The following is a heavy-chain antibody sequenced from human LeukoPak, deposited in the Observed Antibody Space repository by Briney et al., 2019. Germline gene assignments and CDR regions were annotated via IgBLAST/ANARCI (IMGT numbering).Heavy chain of an antibody. J-gene: IGHJ4*02. CDR2: ISAYNGNT. V-gene: IGHV1-18*01. Sequence: GASVKVSCKASGYTFTSYGISWVRQAPGQGLEWMGWISAYNGNTNYAQKLQGRVTMTTDTSTSTAYMELRSLRSDDTAVYYCARAFSGQRGYSYGPDYFDYWGQGTLVTVSS. D-gene: IGHD5-18*01. CDR1: GYTFTSYG. CDR3: ARAFSGQRGYSYGPDYFDY.